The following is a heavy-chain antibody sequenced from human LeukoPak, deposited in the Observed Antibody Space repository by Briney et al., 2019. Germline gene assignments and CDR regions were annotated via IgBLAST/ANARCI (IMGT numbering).Heavy chain of an antibody. CDR2: ICYTGTT. D-gene: IGHD4-17*01. Sequence: PSETLSLTCSVSGGSISNGDYSWSWIRQYPGKGLLEWIGYICYTGTTYYNPSLKSRVTISVDTSENQFSLRLRSVTAADTAVYYCARKKDDGDYHIDYWGQGTPVTVSS. CDR3: ARKKDDGDYHIDY. V-gene: IGHV4-31*03. CDR1: GGSISNGDYS. J-gene: IGHJ4*02.